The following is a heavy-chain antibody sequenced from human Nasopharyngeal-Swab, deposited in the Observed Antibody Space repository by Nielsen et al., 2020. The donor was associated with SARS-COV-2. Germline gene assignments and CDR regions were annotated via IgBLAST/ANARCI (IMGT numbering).Heavy chain of an antibody. CDR1: GYSFRTYG. CDR2: IVGSGDISGSGGNT. Sequence: GESLKISCVASGYSFRTYGMSWVRQAPGKGLEWVAAIVGSGDISGSGGNTYYADSVKGRFTISRDNSKNTLSLQMNSLRAEDTAVYYCAKDLRGPYFLWGQGTLVTVSS. CDR3: AKDLRGPYFL. D-gene: IGHD2/OR15-2a*01. V-gene: IGHV3-23*01. J-gene: IGHJ4*02.